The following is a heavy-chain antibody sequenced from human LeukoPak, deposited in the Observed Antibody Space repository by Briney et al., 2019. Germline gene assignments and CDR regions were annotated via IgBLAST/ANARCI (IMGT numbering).Heavy chain of an antibody. D-gene: IGHD1-26*01. J-gene: IGHJ6*02. CDR3: AREGRGSYYYYYGMDV. CDR1: GGSISSGGYY. V-gene: IGHV4-31*03. Sequence: DPSGTLSLTCTVSGGSISSGGYYWSWIRQHPGKGLAWIGYIYYSGSTYYNPSLKSRVTISVDTSKNQFSLKLSSVTAADTAVYYCAREGRGSYYYYYGMDVWGQGTTVTVSS. CDR2: IYYSGST.